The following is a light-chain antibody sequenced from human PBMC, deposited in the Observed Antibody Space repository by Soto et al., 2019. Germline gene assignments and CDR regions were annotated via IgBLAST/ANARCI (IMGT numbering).Light chain of an antibody. CDR2: GSA. J-gene: IGKJ1*01. CDR1: QTVTSDY. Sequence: EIVLTQSPGTLSLSPGDRATLSCRASQTVTSDYLAWYQQRRGQAPRLLIYGSASRAAGIPDRFSGSGSGTDFPLTISSLGPEDFAVYYCQQYNNWPWTFGQGTKVDIK. V-gene: IGKV3-20*01. CDR3: QQYNNWPWT.